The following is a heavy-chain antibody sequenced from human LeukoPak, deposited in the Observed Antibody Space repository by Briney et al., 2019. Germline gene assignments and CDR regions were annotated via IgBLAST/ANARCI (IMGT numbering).Heavy chain of an antibody. J-gene: IGHJ6*03. Sequence: GGSLRLSCTVSGFTVSSNSMSWVRQAPGKGLEWVSFIYSDNTHYSDSVKGRFTISRDNSKNTLYLQMNSLRAEDTAVYYCARAPGNLWFGEYYGRNYYYYYYMDVWGKGTTVTISS. D-gene: IGHD3-10*01. CDR1: GFTVSSNS. CDR2: IYSDNT. CDR3: ARAPGNLWFGEYYGRNYYYYYYMDV. V-gene: IGHV3-53*01.